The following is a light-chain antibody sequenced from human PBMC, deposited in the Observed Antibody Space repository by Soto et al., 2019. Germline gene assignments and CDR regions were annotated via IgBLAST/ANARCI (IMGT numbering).Light chain of an antibody. Sequence: QSVLTQPPSASGAPGQRVTISCSGSSSNIGTKTVNWYQQLPGTAPKLLIYSNDRRPSGVPDRFSGPKSGTSASLAISGLQSEDEADYFCAAWDNSLAGVVFGGGTQLTVL. CDR1: SSNIGTKT. CDR3: AAWDNSLAGVV. CDR2: SND. V-gene: IGLV1-44*01. J-gene: IGLJ2*01.